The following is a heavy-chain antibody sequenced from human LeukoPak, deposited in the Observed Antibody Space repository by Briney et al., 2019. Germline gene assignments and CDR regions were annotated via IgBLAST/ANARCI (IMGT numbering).Heavy chain of an antibody. V-gene: IGHV4-39*07. CDR3: ATSSGWSPNPYYYGMDV. CDR2: IYYSGST. J-gene: IGHJ6*02. CDR1: GGSISSSSYY. Sequence: PSETLSLTCTVSGGSISSSSYYWGWIRQPPGKGLEWIGSIYYSGSTNYNPSLKSRVTISVDTSKNQFSLKLSSVTAADTAVYYCATSSGWSPNPYYYGMDVWGQGTTVTVSS. D-gene: IGHD6-19*01.